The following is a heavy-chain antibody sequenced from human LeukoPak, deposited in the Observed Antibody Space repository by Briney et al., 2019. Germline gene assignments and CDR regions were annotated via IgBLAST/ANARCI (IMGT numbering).Heavy chain of an antibody. V-gene: IGHV2-5*01. D-gene: IGHD3-22*01. CDR2: IYWNDDK. CDR1: GFSLSTSGVG. Sequence: SGPTLVNPTQTLTLTCTFSGFSLSTSGVGVGWIRQPPGKALEWIALIYWNDDKRYSPSLKSRLTITKDTSKNQVVLTMTNMDPVDTATYYCAHATYYYDSSGHGAFDIWGQGTMVTVSS. J-gene: IGHJ3*02. CDR3: AHATYYYDSSGHGAFDI.